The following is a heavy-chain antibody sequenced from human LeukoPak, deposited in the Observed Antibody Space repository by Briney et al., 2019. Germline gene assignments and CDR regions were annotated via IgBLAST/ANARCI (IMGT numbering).Heavy chain of an antibody. CDR2: INPNSGGT. V-gene: IGHV1-2*02. CDR1: GYTFTGYY. J-gene: IGHJ3*02. CDR3: AREYSSGESYAFDI. Sequence: ASVKVSCKASGYTFTGYYMHWVRQAPGQGLEWMGWINPNSGGTNYAQKFQGRVTITADKSTSTAYMELSSLRSEDTAVYYCAREYSSGESYAFDIWGQGTMVTVSS. D-gene: IGHD6-19*01.